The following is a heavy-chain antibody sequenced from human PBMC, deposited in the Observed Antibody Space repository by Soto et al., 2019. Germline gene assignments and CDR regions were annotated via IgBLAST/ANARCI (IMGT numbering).Heavy chain of an antibody. V-gene: IGHV5-51*01. CDR2: ISPGDSDI. D-gene: IGHD2-2*01. Sequence: GESLKISCKASGYTLSYYWIAWVRQMPGKGLEWMGVISPGDSDIRYSPSFQGHVTISADKSISTAYLQWSSLKASDTAMYYCARLHPQYCSGISCYSRAFDTWGQGTLVTVSS. J-gene: IGHJ5*02. CDR1: GYTLSYYW. CDR3: ARLHPQYCSGISCYSRAFDT.